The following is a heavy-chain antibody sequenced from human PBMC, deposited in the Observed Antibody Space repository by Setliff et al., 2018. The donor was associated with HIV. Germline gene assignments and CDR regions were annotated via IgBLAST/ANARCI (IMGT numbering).Heavy chain of an antibody. CDR3: ASPSFGDVDYYYGMDV. CDR1: GYTSTSFS. J-gene: IGHJ6*02. Sequence: ASVKVSCKASGYTSTSFSLHWVRQAPGQGLEWMGIINPSGDVIRYAQKFQGRVTMTRDTSTSTDYMDLSSLRSEDTAVYYCASPSFGDVDYYYGMDVWGQGTTVTVSS. CDR2: INPSGDVI. D-gene: IGHD3-10*01. V-gene: IGHV1-46*01.